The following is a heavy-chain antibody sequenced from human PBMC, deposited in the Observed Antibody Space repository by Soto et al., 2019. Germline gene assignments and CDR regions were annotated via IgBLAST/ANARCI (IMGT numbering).Heavy chain of an antibody. CDR3: ASLSKTGVAFDI. Sequence: SETLSLTCTVSGGSISSSSYYWGWIRQPPGEGLEWIGSIYYSGSTYYNPSLKSRVTISVDTSKNQFSLKLSSVTAADTAVYYCASLSKTGVAFDIWGQGTMVTVSS. V-gene: IGHV4-39*01. CDR1: GGSISSSSYY. D-gene: IGHD7-27*01. J-gene: IGHJ3*02. CDR2: IYYSGST.